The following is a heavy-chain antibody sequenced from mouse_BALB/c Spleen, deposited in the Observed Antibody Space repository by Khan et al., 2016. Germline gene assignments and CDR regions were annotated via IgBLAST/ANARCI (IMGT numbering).Heavy chain of an antibody. CDR3: TRSPTATRYFDV. J-gene: IGHJ1*01. CDR2: IRYSGST. V-gene: IGHV3-2*02. CDR1: GYSITSDYA. Sequence: EVKLEVSGPGLVKPSQSLSLTCTVTGYSITSDYAWNWIRQFPGNKLEWMGYIRYSGSTTYNPSLKSRISITRDPSKNQFFLQLYSVTTEDTATYYCTRSPTATRYFDVWGAGTTVTVSS. D-gene: IGHD1-2*01.